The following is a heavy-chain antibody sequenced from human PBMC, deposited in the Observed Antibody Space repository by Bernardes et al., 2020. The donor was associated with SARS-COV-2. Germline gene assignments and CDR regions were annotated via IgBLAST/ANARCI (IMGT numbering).Heavy chain of an antibody. D-gene: IGHD6-6*01. Sequence: GGSLRLSCAASGFTFSSYAMHWVRQAPGKGLEWVAVISYDGSNKYYADSVKGRFTISRDNSKNTLYLQMNSLRAEDTAVYYCARGASSSSRYYYMDVWGKGTTVTVSS. J-gene: IGHJ6*03. CDR2: ISYDGSNK. CDR1: GFTFSSYA. CDR3: ARGASSSSRYYYMDV. V-gene: IGHV3-30*01.